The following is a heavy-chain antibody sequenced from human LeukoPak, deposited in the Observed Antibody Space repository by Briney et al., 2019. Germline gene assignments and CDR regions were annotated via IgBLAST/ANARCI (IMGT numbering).Heavy chain of an antibody. D-gene: IGHD5-18*01. J-gene: IGHJ3*02. CDR2: ISSSSYT. Sequence: GGSLRLSCAASGFTFSDYYMSWIRQAPGKGLEWVSYISSSSYTNYADSVKGRFTISRDNAKNSLYLQMNSLRAEDTAVYYCARDPIQLWLQGDAFDIWGQGTMVTVSS. V-gene: IGHV3-11*06. CDR1: GFTFSDYY. CDR3: ARDPIQLWLQGDAFDI.